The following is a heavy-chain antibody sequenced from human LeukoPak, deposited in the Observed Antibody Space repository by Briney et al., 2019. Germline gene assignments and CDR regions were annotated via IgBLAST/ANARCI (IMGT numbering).Heavy chain of an antibody. D-gene: IGHD1-26*01. J-gene: IGHJ4*02. CDR3: ARVVVGAWKFDY. Sequence: MPSETLSLTCTVSGGSINSYYWSWIRQPPGKGLEWIGYIYYSGSTNYNPSLKGRVTISVDTSKNQFSLKLSSVTAADTAVYYCARVVVGAWKFDYWGQGTLVTVSS. CDR2: IYYSGST. CDR1: GGSINSYY. V-gene: IGHV4-59*01.